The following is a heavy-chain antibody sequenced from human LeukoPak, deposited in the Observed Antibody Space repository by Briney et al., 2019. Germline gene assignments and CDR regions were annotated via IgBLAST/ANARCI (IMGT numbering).Heavy chain of an antibody. J-gene: IGHJ4*02. Sequence: SETLSLTCTVSGGSISSYYWSWIRRPPGKGLEWIGYIYYSGSTNYNPSLKSRVTISVDTSKNQFSLKLSSVTAADTAVYYCARRESYFSALDYWGQGTLVTVSS. V-gene: IGHV4-59*01. CDR1: GGSISSYY. D-gene: IGHD3-3*01. CDR3: ARRESYFSALDY. CDR2: IYYSGST.